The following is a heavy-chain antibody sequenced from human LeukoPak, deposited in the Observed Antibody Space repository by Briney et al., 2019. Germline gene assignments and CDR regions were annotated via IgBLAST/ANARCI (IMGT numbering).Heavy chain of an antibody. Sequence: GGSLRLSCAASGFTFSSYWMSWVRQAPGKGLEWVANIKQDGSEKYYVDSVKGRFTISRDNAKNSLYLQMNSLRAEDTAVYYCARDPRSSSHDAFDIWGQGTMVTVSS. CDR1: GFTFSSYW. CDR2: IKQDGSEK. J-gene: IGHJ3*02. D-gene: IGHD6-6*01. CDR3: ARDPRSSSHDAFDI. V-gene: IGHV3-7*01.